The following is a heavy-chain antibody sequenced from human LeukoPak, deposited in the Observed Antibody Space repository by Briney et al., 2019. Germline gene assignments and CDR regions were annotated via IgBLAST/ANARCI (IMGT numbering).Heavy chain of an antibody. CDR1: GYTFTSYG. CDR2: ISAYNGNT. V-gene: IGHV1-18*01. Sequence: ASVKVSCKASGYTFTSYGISWVRPAPGQGLEWMGWISAYNGNTNYAQKLQGRVTMTTDTSTSTAYMELSSLRSEDTAVYYCARAFLGAPFTMIVVVRNFDYWGQGTLVTVSS. CDR3: ARAFLGAPFTMIVVVRNFDY. D-gene: IGHD3-22*01. J-gene: IGHJ4*02.